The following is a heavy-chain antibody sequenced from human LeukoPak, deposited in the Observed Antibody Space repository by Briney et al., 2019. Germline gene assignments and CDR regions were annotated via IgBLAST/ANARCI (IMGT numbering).Heavy chain of an antibody. V-gene: IGHV4-4*07. CDR3: ARGSHSGDYDRLDY. CDR1: GGSISSYY. CDR2: IYTSGST. J-gene: IGHJ4*02. Sequence: SETLSLTCTVPGGSISSYYWSWIRQPAGKGLEWIGRIYTSGSTNYNPSLKSRVTMSVDMSKNQFSLKLSSVTAADTAVYYCARGSHSGDYDRLDYWGQGTLVTVSS. D-gene: IGHD3-22*01.